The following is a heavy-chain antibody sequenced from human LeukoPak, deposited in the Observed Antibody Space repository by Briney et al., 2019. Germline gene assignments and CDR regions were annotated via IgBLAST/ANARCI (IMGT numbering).Heavy chain of an antibody. Sequence: GGSLRLSCAASGFTFSSYAMHWVRQAPGKGLEWVAVISYDGSNKYYADSVKGRFTISRDNSKNTLYLQMNSLRAEDTAVYYCANSPYCSGGSCYGYFQHWGQGTLVTVSS. CDR1: GFTFSSYA. J-gene: IGHJ1*01. D-gene: IGHD2-15*01. V-gene: IGHV3-30-3*01. CDR3: ANSPYCSGGSCYGYFQH. CDR2: ISYDGSNK.